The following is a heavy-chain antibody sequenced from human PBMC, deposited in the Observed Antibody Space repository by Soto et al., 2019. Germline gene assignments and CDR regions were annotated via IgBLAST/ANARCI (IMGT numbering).Heavy chain of an antibody. CDR2: FDPEDGET. CDR3: AKAGPLRRGDSSGSIN. D-gene: IGHD3-22*01. J-gene: IGHJ4*02. V-gene: IGHV1-24*01. Sequence: ASVKVSCKVSGYTLTELSMHWVRQAPGKGLEWMGGFDPEDGETIYAQKFQGRVTMTEDTSTDTAYMELSSLRSEDTAVYYCAKAGPLRRGDSSGSINWGQGTLVTVSS. CDR1: GYTLTELS.